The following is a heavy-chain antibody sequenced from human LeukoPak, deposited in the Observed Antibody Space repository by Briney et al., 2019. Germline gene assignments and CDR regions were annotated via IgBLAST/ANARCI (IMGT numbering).Heavy chain of an antibody. CDR1: GFTFSSYS. CDR2: MTGSSSYI. Sequence: GGSLRLSCAAYGFTFSSYSMNWVRQAPGRGLDWVSSMTGSSSYIYYADAVKGRFTISRDNAKNSLYLQMNSLRAEDTAVYYCARGSGWFVYWGQGTLVTVSS. CDR3: ARGSGWFVY. D-gene: IGHD6-25*01. V-gene: IGHV3-21*01. J-gene: IGHJ5*01.